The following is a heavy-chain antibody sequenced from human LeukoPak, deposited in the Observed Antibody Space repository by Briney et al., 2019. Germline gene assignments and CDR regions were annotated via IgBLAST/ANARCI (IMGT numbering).Heavy chain of an antibody. Sequence: PGGSLRLSCAASGFTFSSYSMNWVRRAPGKGLEWVSSISSSSSYIYYADSVKGRFTISRDNAKNSLYLQMNSLRAEDTAVYYCARSLEAAADTFDYWGQGTLVTVSS. J-gene: IGHJ4*02. V-gene: IGHV3-21*01. CDR3: ARSLEAAADTFDY. D-gene: IGHD6-13*01. CDR2: ISSSSSYI. CDR1: GFTFSSYS.